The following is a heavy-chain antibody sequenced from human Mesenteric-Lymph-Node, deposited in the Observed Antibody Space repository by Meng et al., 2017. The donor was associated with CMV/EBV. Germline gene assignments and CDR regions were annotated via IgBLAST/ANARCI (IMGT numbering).Heavy chain of an antibody. Sequence: GESLKISCAASGFTFSSYEMNWVRQAPGKGLEWVSYISSSGSTIYYADSVKGRFTISRDNAKNSLYLQMNSLRAEDTAVYYCAKGYSGSYWVYFDYWGQGTLVTVSS. D-gene: IGHD1-26*01. CDR2: ISSSGSTI. CDR3: AKGYSGSYWVYFDY. CDR1: GFTFSSYE. V-gene: IGHV3-48*03. J-gene: IGHJ4*02.